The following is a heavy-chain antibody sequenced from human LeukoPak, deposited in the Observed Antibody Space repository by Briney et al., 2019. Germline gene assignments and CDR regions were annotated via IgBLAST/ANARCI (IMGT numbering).Heavy chain of an antibody. D-gene: IGHD1-7*01. J-gene: IGHJ6*02. Sequence: SETLSVTCTVSGGSISSSSYYWGWIRQPPGKGLEGIGSIYYSGSTYYNPSLERRVTISVAPSKPQFSLTLSSVTAADTAVYYCARRHQLRNIYYYSSGTAVWGQPTTVTVTS. CDR2: IYYSGST. V-gene: IGHV4-39*01. CDR1: GGSISSSSYY. CDR3: ARRHQLRNIYYYSSGTAV.